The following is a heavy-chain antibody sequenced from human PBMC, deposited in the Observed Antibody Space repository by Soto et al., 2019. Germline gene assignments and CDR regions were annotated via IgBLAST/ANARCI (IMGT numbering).Heavy chain of an antibody. CDR3: ARVRIGYCSGGSCYANWFDP. CDR1: GYTFTGYY. V-gene: IGHV1-2*04. Sequence: ASVKVSCKASGYTFTGYYMHWVRQAPGQGLEWMGWINPNSGGTNYAQKFQGWVTMTRDTSISTAYMELRSLRSDDTAVYYCARVRIGYCSGGSCYANWFDPWGQGTLVTVSS. J-gene: IGHJ5*02. D-gene: IGHD2-15*01. CDR2: INPNSGGT.